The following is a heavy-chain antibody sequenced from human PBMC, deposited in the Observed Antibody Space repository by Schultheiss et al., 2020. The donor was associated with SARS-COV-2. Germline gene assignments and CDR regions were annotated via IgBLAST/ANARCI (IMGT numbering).Heavy chain of an antibody. D-gene: IGHD3-22*01. CDR1: GFSFGNYW. CDR3: AKDMGTMIVVVILDY. V-gene: IGHV3-7*01. Sequence: GESLKISCAASGFSFGNYWMTWVRQAPGKGLEWVANIHRDGSVNYYVDSVKGRFTISRDNSKNTLYLQMNSLRAEDTAVYYCAKDMGTMIVVVILDYWGQGTLVTVSS. CDR2: IHRDGSVN. J-gene: IGHJ4*02.